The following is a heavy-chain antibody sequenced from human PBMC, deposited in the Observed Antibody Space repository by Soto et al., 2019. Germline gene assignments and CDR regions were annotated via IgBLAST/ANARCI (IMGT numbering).Heavy chain of an antibody. Sequence: EVQLVESGGGLVQPGGSLRLSCADSGFTFSTYWMSWVRQAPGKGLEWVANIKQDETEKYYVDSVNGRFAISRDNGKSTLYLQMNSLRDEDTAVYYCARVRTENYYGMDVWGQGTTVTVSS. V-gene: IGHV3-7*05. CDR1: GFTFSTYW. J-gene: IGHJ6*02. CDR2: IKQDETEK. CDR3: ARVRTENYYGMDV.